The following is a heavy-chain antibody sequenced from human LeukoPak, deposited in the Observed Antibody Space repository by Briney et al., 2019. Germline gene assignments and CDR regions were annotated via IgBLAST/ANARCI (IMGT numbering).Heavy chain of an antibody. CDR2: ISSSGSTI. D-gene: IGHD1-26*01. CDR3: AERGAEVGATIAPGDY. J-gene: IGHJ4*02. Sequence: GGSLRLSCAASGFTFSSYWMSWVRQAPEKGLEWVSYISSSGSTIYYADSVKGRFTLSRDNAKNSLYLQMNSLRAEDTAVYYCAERGAEVGATIAPGDYWGQGTLVTVSS. V-gene: IGHV3-48*04. CDR1: GFTFSSYW.